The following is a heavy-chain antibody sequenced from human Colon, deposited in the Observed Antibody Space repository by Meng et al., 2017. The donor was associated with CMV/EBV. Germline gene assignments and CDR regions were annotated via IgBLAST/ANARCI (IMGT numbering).Heavy chain of an antibody. Sequence: GGSLRLSCAASGFSFGSYWMTWVRLAPGKGLEWVASVQPNGVEKYYVDSVKARFSISRDNAKKSVYLEMNSLRADDAAVYYCTRTDVASAGFDWGQGTLVTVSS. J-gene: IGHJ1*01. CDR2: VQPNGVEK. D-gene: IGHD6-13*01. CDR1: GFSFGSYW. CDR3: TRTDVASAGFD. V-gene: IGHV3-7*01.